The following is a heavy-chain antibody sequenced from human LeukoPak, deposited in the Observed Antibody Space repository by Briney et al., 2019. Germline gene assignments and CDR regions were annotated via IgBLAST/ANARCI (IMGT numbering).Heavy chain of an antibody. CDR3: ARASLSIGGYSSFDY. CDR2: IYKSGSNSENT. D-gene: IGHD2-15*01. Sequence: PSETLSLTCTVSGGSISSHYWSWIRQSAGKGLEWIGRIYKSGSNSENTNYNPSLESRVTVAADTSNNQFSLTLSSVTAADTAVYYCARASLSIGGYSSFDYWGQGILVTVSS. J-gene: IGHJ4*02. CDR1: GGSISSHY. V-gene: IGHV4-4*07.